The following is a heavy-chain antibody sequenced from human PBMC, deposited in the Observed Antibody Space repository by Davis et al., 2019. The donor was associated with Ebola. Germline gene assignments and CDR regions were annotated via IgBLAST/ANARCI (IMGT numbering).Heavy chain of an antibody. D-gene: IGHD6-13*01. CDR2: IYYSGST. Sequence: PGGSLRLSCTVSGGSVSSGSYYWSWIRQPPGKGLEWIGYIYYSGSTNYNPSLKSRVTISVDTSKNQFSLKLSSVTAADTAVYYCARTGSSWYSPFDYWGQGTLVTVSS. CDR1: GGSVSSGSYY. V-gene: IGHV4-61*01. CDR3: ARTGSSWYSPFDY. J-gene: IGHJ4*02.